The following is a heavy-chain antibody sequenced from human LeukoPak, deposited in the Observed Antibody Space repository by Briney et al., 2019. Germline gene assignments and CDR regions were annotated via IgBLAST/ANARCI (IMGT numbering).Heavy chain of an antibody. J-gene: IGHJ6*02. CDR2: ISGSGDNT. CDR1: GFTFSSYA. V-gene: IGHV3-23*01. CDR3: AKVLGSGSYYFYYAMDV. Sequence: PGGSLRLSCAASGFTFSSYAMNWVRQAPGKGLEWASAISGSGDNTYYADSVKGRITISRDNSKNTLYLQMNSLRAEDTAVYYCAKVLGSGSYYFYYAMDVWGQGTTVTVSS. D-gene: IGHD3-10*01.